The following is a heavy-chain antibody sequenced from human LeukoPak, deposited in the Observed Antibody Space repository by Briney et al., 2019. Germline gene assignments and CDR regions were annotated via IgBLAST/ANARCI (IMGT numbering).Heavy chain of an antibody. CDR2: INPNSGGT. V-gene: IGHV1-2*02. Sequence: VASVKVSCKASGYTFTGYYMHWVRQAPGQGLEWMGWINPNSGGTTYAQKFQGRVTMTRDTSISTAYMELSRLRSDDTAVYYCARKIAGTLRYWFDPWGQGTLVTVSS. J-gene: IGHJ5*02. CDR1: GYTFTGYY. D-gene: IGHD2-15*01. CDR3: ARKIAGTLRYWFDP.